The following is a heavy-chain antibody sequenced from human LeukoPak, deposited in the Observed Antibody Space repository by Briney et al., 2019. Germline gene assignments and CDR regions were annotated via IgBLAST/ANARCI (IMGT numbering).Heavy chain of an antibody. CDR3: ARGPRATSLQYYFDY. CDR1: GGSFSGYY. J-gene: IGHJ4*02. CDR2: INHSGST. Sequence: PSETLSLICAVYGGSFSGYYWSWIRQPPGKGLEWIGEINHSGSTNYNPSLKSRVIISVDTSKNQFSLKLSSVTAADTAVYYCARGPRATSLQYYFDYWGQGTLVTVSS. D-gene: IGHD2-2*01. V-gene: IGHV4-34*01.